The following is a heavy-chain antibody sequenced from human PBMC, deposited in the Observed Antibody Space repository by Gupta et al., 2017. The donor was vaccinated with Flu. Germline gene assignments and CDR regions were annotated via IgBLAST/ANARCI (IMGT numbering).Heavy chain of an antibody. V-gene: IGHV4-39*01. CDR2: IYYTGST. CDR1: GGSISTSRSY. Sequence: QLQLQQSGPALVKPSETLSLICTVPGGSISTSRSYWSRVRLAPGKGLEGIGNIYYTGSTYLNPSLKSRITISEDASKNRLSLKLNSVTAADTALYYCARQRDAYNPDVFDLWGQGTMVTVSS. D-gene: IGHD5-24*01. J-gene: IGHJ3*01. CDR3: ARQRDAYNPDVFDL.